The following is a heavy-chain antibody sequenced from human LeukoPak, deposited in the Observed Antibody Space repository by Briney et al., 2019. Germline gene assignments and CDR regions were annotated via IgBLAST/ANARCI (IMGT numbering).Heavy chain of an antibody. J-gene: IGHJ4*02. CDR3: ARDAIAVAGAKNDY. CDR2: INPNSGGT. V-gene: IGHV1-2*02. Sequence: ASGKVSCKASGYTFTGYYMHWVRQAPGQGLEWMGWINPNSGGTNYAQKFQGRVTMTRDTSISTAYMELSRLRSDDTAVYYCARDAIAVAGAKNDYWGQGTLVTVSS. D-gene: IGHD6-19*01. CDR1: GYTFTGYY.